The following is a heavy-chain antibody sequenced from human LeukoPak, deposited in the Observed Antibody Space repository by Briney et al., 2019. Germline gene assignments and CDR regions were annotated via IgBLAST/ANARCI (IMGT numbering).Heavy chain of an antibody. Sequence: PSETLSLTCTVSGGSISSGDYYWSWIRQPPGTGLEWIGYIYYSGSTNYNPSLKSRVTISVDTSKNQFSLKLSSVTAADTAVYYCARLGRFRNWFDPWGQGTLVTVSS. CDR2: IYYSGST. J-gene: IGHJ5*02. CDR3: ARLGRFRNWFDP. D-gene: IGHD3-3*01. V-gene: IGHV4-61*08. CDR1: GGSISSGDYY.